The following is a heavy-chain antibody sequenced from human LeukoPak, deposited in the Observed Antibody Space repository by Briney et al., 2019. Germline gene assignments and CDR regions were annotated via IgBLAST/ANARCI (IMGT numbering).Heavy chain of an antibody. Sequence: ASVKVSCKASGHTFTSYGISWVRQAPGQGLEWMGWISAFNGNTNYAQKLQGRVTMTTDTSTSTAYMELRSLRSDDTAVYYCARRGYYDSSGYYVAGLDYWGQGTLVTVSS. J-gene: IGHJ4*02. CDR2: ISAFNGNT. D-gene: IGHD3-22*01. V-gene: IGHV1-18*01. CDR1: GHTFTSYG. CDR3: ARRGYYDSSGYYVAGLDY.